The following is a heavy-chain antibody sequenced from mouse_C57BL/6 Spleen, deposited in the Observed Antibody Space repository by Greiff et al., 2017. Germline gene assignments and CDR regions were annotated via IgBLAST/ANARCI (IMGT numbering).Heavy chain of an antibody. CDR3: ASEALYYDYDEGLYFDY. Sequence: QVQLQQPGAELVKPGASVKVSCKASGYTFTSYWLHWVKQRPGQGLEWIGRIHPSDSDTTYNQKFKGKATLTVDKSSSTAYMQLSSLTSEDSAVYYCASEALYYDYDEGLYFDYWGQGTTLTVSS. D-gene: IGHD2-4*01. J-gene: IGHJ2*01. V-gene: IGHV1-74*01. CDR2: IHPSDSDT. CDR1: GYTFTSYW.